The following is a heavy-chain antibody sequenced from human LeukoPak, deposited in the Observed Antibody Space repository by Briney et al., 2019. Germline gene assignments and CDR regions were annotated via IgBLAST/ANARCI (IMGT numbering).Heavy chain of an antibody. J-gene: IGHJ6*03. CDR1: GGSINSGDYY. CDR3: ARAHRYYYYMDV. Sequence: PSETLSLTCTVSGGSINSGDYYWSWIRQHPGKDLEWIGYIYYGGSTYYHPSLKSRVTISVDTSKNQFSLRLSSGTAADTAVYYCARAHRYYYYMDVWGKGTTVTVSS. V-gene: IGHV4-31*03. CDR2: IYYGGST.